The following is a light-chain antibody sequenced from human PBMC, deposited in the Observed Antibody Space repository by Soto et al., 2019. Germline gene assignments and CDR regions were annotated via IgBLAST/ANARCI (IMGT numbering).Light chain of an antibody. CDR3: QQYYSTRLT. V-gene: IGKV4-1*01. CDR2: WAS. Sequence: DIVMTQSPDSLAVSLGERATINCKSSQSVLYSSNNKNYLAWYRQKPGQPPKLLIYWASTRESGFPDRFSGSGSGTDFTLTISSLQAEDVAVYYCQQYYSTRLTFGGGTKVEIK. CDR1: QSVLYSSNNKNY. J-gene: IGKJ4*01.